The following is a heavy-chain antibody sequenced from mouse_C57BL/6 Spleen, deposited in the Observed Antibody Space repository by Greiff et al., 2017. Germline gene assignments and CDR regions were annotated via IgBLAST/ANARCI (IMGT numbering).Heavy chain of an antibody. CDR3: ARSSSYYGSSAYDD. D-gene: IGHD1-1*01. CDR2: IRNKANGYTT. J-gene: IGHJ2*01. V-gene: IGHV7-3*01. Sequence: EVKVVESGGGLVQPGGSLSLSCAASGFTFTDYYMSWVRQPPGKALEWLGFIRNKANGYTTEYSASVKGRFTISRDKSQSILYLHMNALRAEDSATYYCARSSSYYGSSAYDDWGQGTTLTVSA. CDR1: GFTFTDYY.